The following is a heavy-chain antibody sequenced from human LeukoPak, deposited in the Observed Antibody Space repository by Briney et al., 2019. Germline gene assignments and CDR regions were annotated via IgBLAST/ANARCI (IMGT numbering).Heavy chain of an antibody. CDR1: GDSTSSSTYY. D-gene: IGHD5-12*01. CDR3: ATHRRSGSGGSENAFEI. V-gene: IGHV4-39*01. J-gene: IGHJ3*02. CDR2: IYDSGTT. Sequence: SETLSLTCTVSGDSTSSSTYYWDWIRQAPGKGLEWIGNIYDSGTTHYNPSLKSRITISGDTSKNQFSLKLNSVTAADTAIYYCATHRRSGSGGSENAFEIWGQGTMVTVSS.